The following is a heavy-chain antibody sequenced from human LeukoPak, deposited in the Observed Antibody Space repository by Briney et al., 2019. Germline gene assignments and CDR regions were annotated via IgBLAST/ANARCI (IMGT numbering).Heavy chain of an antibody. CDR2: ISWNSGSI. V-gene: IGHV3-9*01. CDR3: AKSRGGSGFWFDP. J-gene: IGHJ5*02. D-gene: IGHD3-10*01. CDR1: GFTFDDYA. Sequence: PGRSLRLSCAASGFTFDDYAMHWVRQAPGKGLEWVSVISWNSGSIGYADPVKGRFTISRDNAKNSLYLQMNSLRAEDTALYYCAKSRGGSGFWFDPWGQGTLVTVSS.